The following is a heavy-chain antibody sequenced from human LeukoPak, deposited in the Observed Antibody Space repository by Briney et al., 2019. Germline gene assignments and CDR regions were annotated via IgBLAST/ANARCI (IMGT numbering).Heavy chain of an antibody. CDR2: IYWDDDR. CDR1: GFSLNTRGVG. J-gene: IGHJ4*02. V-gene: IGHV2-5*02. D-gene: IGHD3-22*01. CDR3: AHRKNYYDSSVFDY. Sequence: SGPTLVKPTQTLTLTCTFSGFSLNTRGVGVGWIRQPPGRALAWLALIYWDDDRRYSPSLKSRLTITKDTSKNQVVLTMTNMDPVDTATYYCAHRKNYYDSSVFDYWGQGTLVTVSS.